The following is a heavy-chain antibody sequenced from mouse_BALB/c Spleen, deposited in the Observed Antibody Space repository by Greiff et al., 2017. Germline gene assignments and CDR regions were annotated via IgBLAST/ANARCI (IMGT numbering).Heavy chain of an antibody. CDR1: GFTFSSYA. CDR3: ARGGPLGYFDV. V-gene: IGHV5-6-5*01. Sequence: EVMLVESGGGLVKPGGSLKLSCAASGFTFSSYAMSWVRQTPEKRLEWVASISSGGSTYYPDSVKGRFTISRDNAKNTLYLQMSSLKSEDTAMYYCARGGPLGYFDVWGAGTTVTVSS. D-gene: IGHD2-10*02. CDR2: ISSGGST. J-gene: IGHJ1*01.